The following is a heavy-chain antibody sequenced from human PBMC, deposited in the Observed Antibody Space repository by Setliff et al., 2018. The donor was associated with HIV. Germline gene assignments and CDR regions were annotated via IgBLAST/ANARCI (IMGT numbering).Heavy chain of an antibody. CDR1: GFTFSSYE. Sequence: GGSLRLSCAASGFTFSSYEMDWFRQAPGEGLEWLSYISATGTTVSYADSVRGRFIISRDSVKSELYLQMKSLRVEDTALYYCVRDQLRWPERWDFDFWGQGTLVTV. J-gene: IGHJ4*02. CDR2: ISATGTTV. D-gene: IGHD1-26*01. CDR3: VRDQLRWPERWDFDF. V-gene: IGHV3-48*03.